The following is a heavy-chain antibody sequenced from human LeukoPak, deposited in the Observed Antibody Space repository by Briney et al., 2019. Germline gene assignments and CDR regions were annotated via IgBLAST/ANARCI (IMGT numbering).Heavy chain of an antibody. CDR1: GGSFSGYY. Sequence: ASETLSLTCAVYGGSFSGYYWSWIRQPPGKGLEWIGEINHSGSTNYNPSLKSRVTISVDTSKNQFSLKLSSVTAADTAVYYCAKPRASVTIFDYWGQGTLVTVSS. CDR3: AKPRASVTIFDY. CDR2: INHSGST. V-gene: IGHV4-34*01. J-gene: IGHJ4*02. D-gene: IGHD4-11*01.